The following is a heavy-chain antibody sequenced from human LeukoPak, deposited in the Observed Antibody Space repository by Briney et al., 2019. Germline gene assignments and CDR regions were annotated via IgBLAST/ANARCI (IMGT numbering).Heavy chain of an antibody. J-gene: IGHJ4*02. D-gene: IGHD5-18*01. V-gene: IGHV3-48*03. CDR1: GITFSSSS. CDR3: ARNTGYSYGYFDY. Sequence: GGSLRLSCLASGITFSSSSMSWVRQAPGKGLEWVSAISPGDYTAYYSDSVKGRFTISRDTAENSLSLQMNSLRAEDTAVYYCARNTGYSYGYFDYWGQGTLVTVSS. CDR2: ISPGDYTA.